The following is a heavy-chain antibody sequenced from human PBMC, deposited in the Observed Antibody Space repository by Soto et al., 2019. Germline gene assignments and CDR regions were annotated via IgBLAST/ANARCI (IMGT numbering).Heavy chain of an antibody. Sequence: SVKVSCKASGGTFTSYAINWVRQAPGQGLEWMGGIIPIFGTANYAQKFQGRVTVTADESTSTAYMELSSLRSEDTAVYYCAASYEVIAARPPRSYFDYWGQGTLVTVSS. J-gene: IGHJ4*03. CDR3: AASYEVIAARPPRSYFDY. D-gene: IGHD6-6*01. CDR2: IIPIFGTA. V-gene: IGHV1-69*13. CDR1: GGTFTSYA.